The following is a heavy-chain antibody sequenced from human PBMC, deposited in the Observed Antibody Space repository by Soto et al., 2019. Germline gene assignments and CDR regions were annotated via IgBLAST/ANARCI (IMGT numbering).Heavy chain of an antibody. J-gene: IGHJ6*02. CDR3: ARGYDFWSGYYLYYYYGMDV. CDR2: IYYSGST. CDR1: GGSISSYY. D-gene: IGHD3-3*01. V-gene: IGHV4-59*01. Sequence: SETLSLTCTVSGGSISSYYWSWIRQPPGKGLEWIGYIYYSGSTNYNPSLKSRVTISVDTSKNQFSLKLSSVAAADTAVYYCARGYDFWSGYYLYYYYGMDVWGQGTTVTVSS.